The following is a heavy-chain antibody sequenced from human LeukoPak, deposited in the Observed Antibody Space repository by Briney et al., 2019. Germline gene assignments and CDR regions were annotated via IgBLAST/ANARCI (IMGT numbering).Heavy chain of an antibody. CDR3: TRAVRSPDY. Sequence: GGSLRLSCAASGFTFSSYWMTWVRQAPGKGLEWVGFIRSKAYGGTTEYAASVKGRFTISRDDSKSIAYLQMNSLKTEDTAVYYCTRAVRSPDYWGQGTLVTVSS. V-gene: IGHV3-49*04. CDR1: GFTFSSYW. J-gene: IGHJ4*02. D-gene: IGHD1-1*01. CDR2: IRSKAYGGTT.